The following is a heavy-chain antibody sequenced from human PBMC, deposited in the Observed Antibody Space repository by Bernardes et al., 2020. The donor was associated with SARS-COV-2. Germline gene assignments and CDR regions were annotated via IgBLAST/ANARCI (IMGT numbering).Heavy chain of an antibody. D-gene: IGHD3-9*01. V-gene: IGHV3-7*01. CDR1: GFTFSSYW. CDR3: ARDMGGDILTGQPSYYGMDV. J-gene: IGHJ6*02. Sequence: GGSLRLSCAASGFTFSSYWMSWVRQAPGKGLEWVANIKQDGSEKYYVDSVKGRFTISRDNAKNSLYLQMNSLRAEDTAVYYCARDMGGDILTGQPSYYGMDVWGQGTTVTVSS. CDR2: IKQDGSEK.